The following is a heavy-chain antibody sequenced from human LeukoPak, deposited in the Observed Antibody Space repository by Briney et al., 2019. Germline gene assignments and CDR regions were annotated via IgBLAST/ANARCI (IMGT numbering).Heavy chain of an antibody. J-gene: IGHJ4*02. Sequence: ASVKVSCKASGYTSTSYDINWVRQALGPGLERMGWISAYNGNTNYAQKLQGRVTMTTDTSTSTAYMELSRLRSDDTAVYYCASKSGSHTDYWGQGTLVTVSS. CDR1: GYTSTSYD. CDR3: ASKSGSHTDY. D-gene: IGHD3-10*01. CDR2: ISAYNGNT. V-gene: IGHV1-18*01.